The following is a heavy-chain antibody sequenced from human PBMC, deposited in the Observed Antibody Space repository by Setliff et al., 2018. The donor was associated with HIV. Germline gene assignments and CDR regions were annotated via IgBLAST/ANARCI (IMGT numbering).Heavy chain of an antibody. V-gene: IGHV4-61*02. Sequence: PSETLSLTCTVSGDSISSGSYYWSWIRQPAGKGLEWIGRIYTSGSTSYNPSLKSRVTISVDTSRNQFSLNLNSVTAADTAVYYCARESPRNYYYNFWSGYPSYFDYWGQGTPVTVSS. J-gene: IGHJ4*02. CDR1: GDSISSGSYY. CDR3: ARESPRNYYYNFWSGYPSYFDY. CDR2: IYTSGST. D-gene: IGHD3-3*01.